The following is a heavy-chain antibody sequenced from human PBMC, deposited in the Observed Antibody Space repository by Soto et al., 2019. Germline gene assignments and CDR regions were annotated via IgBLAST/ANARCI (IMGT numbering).Heavy chain of an antibody. CDR3: ARDALIHQNWGSFFFDY. V-gene: IGHV3-48*02. D-gene: IGHD7-27*01. Sequence: GGSLRLSCAASGFTFSSYSMNWVRQAPGKGLEWVSYISSSSSTIYYADSVKGRFTISRDNAKNSLYLQMNSLRDEDTAVYYCARDALIHQNWGSFFFDYWGQGTLVTVSS. CDR2: ISSSSSTI. J-gene: IGHJ4*02. CDR1: GFTFSSYS.